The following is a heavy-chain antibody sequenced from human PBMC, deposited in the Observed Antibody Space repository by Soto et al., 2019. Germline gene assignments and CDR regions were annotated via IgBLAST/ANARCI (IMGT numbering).Heavy chain of an antibody. J-gene: IGHJ4*02. CDR3: AKGSIQYSASIDY. CDR1: GFSFSSYA. D-gene: IGHD5-12*01. Sequence: EVELLESGGGLIHPGESLRLSCAASGFSFSSYAMIWVRQAPGKGLVWVSVMSASGGTSYFADSVKGRFSMSRDNSKNMFYLEMNSLRAEDTAIYFCAKGSIQYSASIDYWGQGTLVSVSS. CDR2: MSASGGTS. V-gene: IGHV3-23*01.